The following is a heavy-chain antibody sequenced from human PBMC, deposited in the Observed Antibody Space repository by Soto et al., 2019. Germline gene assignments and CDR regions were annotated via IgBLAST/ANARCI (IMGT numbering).Heavy chain of an antibody. V-gene: IGHV4-31*11. D-gene: IGHD3-16*01. CDR2: VHYSGNT. CDR3: ARWRDGDYVFGAFDI. Sequence: SETLSLTCAVSGVSISSGAYSWSGIRQHPGKGLEWIGYVHYSGNTYYNPSLKSRVTMPIDTSKNQFSLNLSSVTAADTAVYYCARWRDGDYVFGAFDIWGQGTMVT. CDR1: GVSISSGAYS. J-gene: IGHJ3*02.